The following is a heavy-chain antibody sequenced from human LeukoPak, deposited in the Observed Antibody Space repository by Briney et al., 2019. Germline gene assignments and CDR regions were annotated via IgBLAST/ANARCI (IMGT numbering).Heavy chain of an antibody. D-gene: IGHD2-2*01. CDR2: INWNGGST. Sequence: GGPLRLSCAASGFTFDDYGMSWVRQAPGKGLEWVSGINWNGGSTGYADSVKGRFTISRDNAKNSLYLQMNSLRAEDTALYYCARDPRPYCSSTSCADFDYWGQGTLVTVSS. CDR3: ARDPRPYCSSTSCADFDY. J-gene: IGHJ4*02. CDR1: GFTFDDYG. V-gene: IGHV3-20*04.